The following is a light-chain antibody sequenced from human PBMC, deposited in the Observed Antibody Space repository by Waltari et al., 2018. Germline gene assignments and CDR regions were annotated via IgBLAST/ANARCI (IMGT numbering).Light chain of an antibody. V-gene: IGLV2-23*02. CDR1: SSDVGNYNL. CDR3: CSYAGLGIYV. Sequence: QSGLTQPASVSGSPGQSLTISCTGTSSDVGNYNLVPWYQQYPGKAPKLMVYEVTKRTSGVSDRFSGSKSGNTASLTIYGLQSEDEADYYCCSYAGLGIYVFGTGTKVTVL. J-gene: IGLJ1*01. CDR2: EVT.